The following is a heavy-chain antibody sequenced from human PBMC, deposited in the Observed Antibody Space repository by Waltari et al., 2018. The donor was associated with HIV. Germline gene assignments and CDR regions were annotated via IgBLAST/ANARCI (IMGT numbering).Heavy chain of an antibody. CDR1: GGSFSGYY. Sequence: QVQLQQWGAGLLKPSETLSLTCAVYGGSFSGYYWSWIRQPPGKGLEWIGEINHSGSTNYNPSLKSRVTISVDTSKNQFSLKLSSVTAADTAVYYCARGAWSSGWYSYSYFDYWGQGTLVTVSS. CDR2: INHSGST. J-gene: IGHJ4*02. CDR3: ARGAWSSGWYSYSYFDY. V-gene: IGHV4-34*01. D-gene: IGHD6-19*01.